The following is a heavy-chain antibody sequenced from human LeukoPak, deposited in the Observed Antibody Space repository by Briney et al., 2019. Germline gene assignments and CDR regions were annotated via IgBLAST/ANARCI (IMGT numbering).Heavy chain of an antibody. CDR3: ARQGHSPFAFDY. V-gene: IGHV4-59*08. J-gene: IGHJ4*02. CDR1: GDSISSYY. Sequence: SETLSLTCTVPGDSISSYYWSWIRQPPGKGLEWIGYIYYTGSTNYNPSLKSRLTISIDTSKNQLSLKLRPVTAADTAVYYCARQGHSPFAFDYWGQGILVTVSS. CDR2: IYYTGST. D-gene: IGHD5-18*01.